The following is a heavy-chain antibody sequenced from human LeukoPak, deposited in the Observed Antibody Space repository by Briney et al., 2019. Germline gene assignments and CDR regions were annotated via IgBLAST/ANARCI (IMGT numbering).Heavy chain of an antibody. J-gene: IGHJ4*02. D-gene: IGHD6-19*01. CDR2: ISASTGYI. V-gene: IGHV3-21*01. CDR1: GFTFSHYN. CDR3: ARDRSSDWHFDF. Sequence: GGSLRLSCAASGFTFSHYNMNWVGQAPGKGLEWVSSISASTGYIYYADSAKGRFTISRDNAKNSLFLQMNSLRAEDTAVYYCARDRSSDWHFDFWGPGTPVTVSS.